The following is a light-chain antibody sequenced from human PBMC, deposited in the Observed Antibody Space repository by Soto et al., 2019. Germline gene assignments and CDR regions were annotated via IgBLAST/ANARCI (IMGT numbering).Light chain of an antibody. CDR1: NIGRKS. CDR2: DDR. CDR3: FSFTTTSTHV. J-gene: IGLJ1*01. V-gene: IGLV3-21*02. Sequence: SYELTQPPSVSVAPGQTARITCGGTNIGRKSVHWYQQKPGQAPVVVVYDDRDRPSGIPERFSGSNSGNTAYLTISGLQVEDEAEYFCFSFTTTSTHVFGTGTKLTVL.